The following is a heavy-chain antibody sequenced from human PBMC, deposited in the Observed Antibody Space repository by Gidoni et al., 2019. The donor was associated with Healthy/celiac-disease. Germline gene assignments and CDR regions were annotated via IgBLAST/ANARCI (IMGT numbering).Heavy chain of an antibody. CDR1: GYTFTGYY. CDR2: INPNSGGT. D-gene: IGHD4-17*01. V-gene: IGHV1-2*02. CDR3: ARADGWYYYYYMDV. Sequence: VQLVQSGAAVKKPGASVQVSCQAAGYTFTGYYMHWVRQAPGQGLEWMGWINPNSGGTNYAQKFQGRVTMTRDTSISTAYMELSRLRSDDTAVYYCARADGWYYYYYMDVWGKGTTVTVSS. J-gene: IGHJ6*03.